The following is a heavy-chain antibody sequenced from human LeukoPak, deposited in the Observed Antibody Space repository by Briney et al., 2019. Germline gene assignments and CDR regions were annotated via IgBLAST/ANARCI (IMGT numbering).Heavy chain of an antibody. CDR2: IYNSGST. CDR1: GGSISSYY. D-gene: IGHD6-13*01. J-gene: IGHJ6*02. CDR3: ATIAAAGNYYYYGMDV. V-gene: IGHV4-59*01. Sequence: SETLSLTCTVSGGSISSYYWSRIRQPPGKGLESIGYIYNSGSTNYNPSLKSRVTISVDTSKNQFSLKLSSVTAADTAVYYCATIAAAGNYYYYGMDVWGQGTTVTVSS.